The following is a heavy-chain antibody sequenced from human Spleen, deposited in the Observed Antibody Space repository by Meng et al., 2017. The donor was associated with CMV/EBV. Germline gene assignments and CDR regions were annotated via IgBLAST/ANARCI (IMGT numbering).Heavy chain of an antibody. D-gene: IGHD6-13*01. V-gene: IGHV4-59*01. Sequence: SETLSLTCTVSGGSISSYYWSWIRQPPGKGLEWIGYIYYSGSTNYNPSLKSRVTISADTSKNQFSLKLSSVTAADTAVYYCARDLWQQLDYNDAFDIWGQGTMVTVSS. CDR2: IYYSGST. J-gene: IGHJ3*02. CDR3: ARDLWQQLDYNDAFDI. CDR1: GGSISSYY.